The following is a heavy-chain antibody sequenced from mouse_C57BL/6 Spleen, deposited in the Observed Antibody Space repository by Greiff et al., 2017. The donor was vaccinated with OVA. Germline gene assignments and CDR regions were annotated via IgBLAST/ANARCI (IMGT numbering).Heavy chain of an antibody. Sequence: VKLMESGPGLVQPSQSLSITCTVSGFSLTSYGVHWVRQSPGKGLEWLGVIWRGGSTDYNADFISRLSISKDNSKSQVFFKMNSLQADDTAIYYCASLYYGTLYAMDYWGQGTSVTVSS. D-gene: IGHD2-1*01. CDR3: ASLYYGTLYAMDY. J-gene: IGHJ4*01. CDR1: GFSLTSYG. CDR2: IWRGGST. V-gene: IGHV2-2*01.